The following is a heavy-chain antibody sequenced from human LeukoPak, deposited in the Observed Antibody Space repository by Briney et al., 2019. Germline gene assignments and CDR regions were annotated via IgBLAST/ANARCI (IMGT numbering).Heavy chain of an antibody. V-gene: IGHV3-23*01. Sequence: PGGSLRLSCAASGFTFSSYEMNWVRQAPGKGLEWVSAISDSGAGIDYADSVKGRFTISRDNSKNTLSLQMNSLRAEDTAVYYCAKGWDSSGVDSWGQGTLVTVSS. D-gene: IGHD6-19*01. J-gene: IGHJ4*02. CDR1: GFTFSSYE. CDR3: AKGWDSSGVDS. CDR2: ISDSGAGI.